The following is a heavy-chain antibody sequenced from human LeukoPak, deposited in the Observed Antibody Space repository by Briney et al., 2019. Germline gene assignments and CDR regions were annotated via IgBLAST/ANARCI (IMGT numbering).Heavy chain of an antibody. V-gene: IGHV5-51*01. CDR2: IYPGHSDT. CDR1: EYSFTSCW. J-gene: IGHJ5*02. D-gene: IGHD4-17*01. Sequence: GESLKISCKGSEYSFTSCWIGWVRQMPGKGLEWMGIIYPGHSDTRYSPSFQGQVTISADRSISTAYLQWSSLKASDTAMYYCARRATVTTFDWFDPWGQGTLVTVSS. CDR3: ARRATVTTFDWFDP.